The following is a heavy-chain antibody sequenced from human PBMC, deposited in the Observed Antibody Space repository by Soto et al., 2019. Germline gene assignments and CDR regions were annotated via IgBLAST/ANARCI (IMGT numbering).Heavy chain of an antibody. CDR1: GFTFSNYA. J-gene: IGHJ4*02. D-gene: IGHD1-26*01. CDR2: VSATAGTT. CDR3: AKDPLAGGFDY. V-gene: IGHV3-23*04. Sequence: DVQLVDSGGGLVQPGGSLRLSCAASGFTFSNYAMSWVRQAPWKGLEWVSLVSATAGTTYYTDSVKGRFTIYRDNSRNTVYLQIISLRADDTDVYYCAKDPLAGGFDYWGQGTLVTVSS.